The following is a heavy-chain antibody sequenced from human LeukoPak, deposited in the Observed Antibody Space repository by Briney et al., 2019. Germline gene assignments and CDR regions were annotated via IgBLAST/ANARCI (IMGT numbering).Heavy chain of an antibody. D-gene: IGHD4-17*01. J-gene: IGHJ3*02. CDR1: GFTFSDYA. V-gene: IGHV3-23*01. Sequence: GGSLRLSCTASGFTFSDYAMMWVRQSPGKGPEWVAAIRGGGYGPFYADSVRGRFTISRDNSKYTLFLQMDSLRAEDTAVYYCARDPNGDYVGAFDMWGPGTMVTVSS. CDR2: IRGGGYGP. CDR3: ARDPNGDYVGAFDM.